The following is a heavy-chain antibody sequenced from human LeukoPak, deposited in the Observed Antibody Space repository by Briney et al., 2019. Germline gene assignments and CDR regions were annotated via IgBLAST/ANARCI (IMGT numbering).Heavy chain of an antibody. V-gene: IGHV1-2*02. Sequence: SVKVSCKASGYTFTSYDINWVRQATGQGLEWMGWINPNSGGTNYAQKFQGRVTMTRDTPISTAYMELSRLRSDDTAVYYCAREGNTADDDFDYWGQGTLVTVSS. J-gene: IGHJ4*02. CDR1: GYTFTSYD. D-gene: IGHD1-1*01. CDR3: AREGNTADDDFDY. CDR2: INPNSGGT.